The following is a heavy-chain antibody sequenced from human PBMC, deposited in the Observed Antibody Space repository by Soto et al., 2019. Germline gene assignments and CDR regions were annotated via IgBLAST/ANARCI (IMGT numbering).Heavy chain of an antibody. CDR2: ISNYNGDT. D-gene: IGHD3-10*02. Sequence: QVQLVQSGAEVKKPGASVKVSCKASGYTFTSYGISWVRQAPGQGLEWMGWISNYNGDTNYAQKLQGRVTMTTDTSPSTAYMELRSLKSDDTAVYYCTTGGQLFAGNYFDYWGQGTLVTVSS. CDR1: GYTFTSYG. V-gene: IGHV1-18*01. J-gene: IGHJ4*02. CDR3: TTGGQLFAGNYFDY.